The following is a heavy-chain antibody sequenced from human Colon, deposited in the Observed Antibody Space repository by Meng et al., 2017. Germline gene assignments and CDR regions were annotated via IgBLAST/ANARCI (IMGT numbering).Heavy chain of an antibody. Sequence: QVQLQESGPGLVEPSQTLSLTRTVSGGSISSGGYYWSWIRQHPGKGLEWIGYIYYSGSTYYNPSLKSRVTISVDTSKNQFSLKLSSVTAADTAVYYCAREGVATTNWFDPWGQGTLVTVSS. V-gene: IGHV4-31*03. CDR1: GGSISSGGYY. CDR3: AREGVATTNWFDP. CDR2: IYYSGST. D-gene: IGHD2-15*01. J-gene: IGHJ5*02.